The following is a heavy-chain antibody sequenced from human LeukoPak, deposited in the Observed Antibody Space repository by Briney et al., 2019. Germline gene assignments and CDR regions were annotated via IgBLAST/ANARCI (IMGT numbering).Heavy chain of an antibody. V-gene: IGHV3-53*01. CDR2: IYSGGST. D-gene: IGHD1-14*01. J-gene: IGHJ3*02. CDR3: ASAGTTIVTHYVDAFDI. Sequence: PGGSLRLSCAASGFTVSSNYMSWVRQAPGKGLEWVSVIYSGGSTYYADSVKGRFTISRDNSKNTLYLQMNSLRAEDTAVYYCASAGTTIVTHYVDAFDIWGQGTMVTVSS. CDR1: GFTVSSNY.